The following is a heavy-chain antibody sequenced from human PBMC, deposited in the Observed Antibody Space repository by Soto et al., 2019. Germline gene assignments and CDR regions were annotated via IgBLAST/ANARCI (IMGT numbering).Heavy chain of an antibody. J-gene: IGHJ5*02. V-gene: IGHV1-8*01. Sequence: QVQLVQSGAEVKKPGASVKVSSKASGCSFSDYDINWVRQATGQGPEWMGWMNPNSGNTGYAQKFQGRVTMTRNTTINTPYMELSSLGSEDTAVYYCARDNRYHWNDEAWFDPWGQGTLVTVSS. CDR2: MNPNSGNT. CDR1: GCSFSDYD. D-gene: IGHD1-20*01. CDR3: ARDNRYHWNDEAWFDP.